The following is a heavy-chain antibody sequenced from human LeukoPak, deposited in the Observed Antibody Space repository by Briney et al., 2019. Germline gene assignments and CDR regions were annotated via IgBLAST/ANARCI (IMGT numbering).Heavy chain of an antibody. Sequence: XVXCKASGYTFSAYDIDWMRQAPGQGLEWMGGINTNTGNPTYAQGFTGRFVFSLDSSVSTAYLQIDSVEAEDTAVYFCARDLAVPGTARGYWGQGTLVTVSS. V-gene: IGHV7-4-1*01. D-gene: IGHD6-19*01. CDR1: GYTFSAYD. CDR2: INTNTGNP. J-gene: IGHJ4*02. CDR3: ARDLAVPGTARGY.